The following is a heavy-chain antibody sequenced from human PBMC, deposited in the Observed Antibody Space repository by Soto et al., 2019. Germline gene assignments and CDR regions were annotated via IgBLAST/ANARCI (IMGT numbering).Heavy chain of an antibody. CDR3: AREEMSSYRPFDY. J-gene: IGHJ4*02. CDR1: GFTFNNYG. D-gene: IGHD1-26*01. CDR2: IRSDGSNK. Sequence: QVQLVESGGGVVQPRRSLRLSCAASGFTFNNYGMHWVRQAPGKGLEWVAVIRSDGSNKYYADSVKGRFTISRDNSKNTLYLQMNSLRADDTAVYYCAREEMSSYRPFDYWGQGTLVTVSS. V-gene: IGHV3-33*01.